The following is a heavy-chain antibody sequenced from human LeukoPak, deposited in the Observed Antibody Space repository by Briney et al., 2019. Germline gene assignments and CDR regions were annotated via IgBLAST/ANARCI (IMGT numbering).Heavy chain of an antibody. CDR3: AKDRQAWHDYGGNLPGRWFDP. V-gene: IGHV3-30*02. J-gene: IGHJ5*02. D-gene: IGHD4-23*01. CDR2: IRYDGSNK. CDR1: GFTFSSYG. Sequence: GGSLRLSCAAPGFTFSSYGMHWVRQAPGKGLEWVAFIRYDGSNKYYADSVKGRFTISRDNSKNTLYLQMNSLRAEDTAVYYCAKDRQAWHDYGGNLPGRWFDPWGQGTLVTVSS.